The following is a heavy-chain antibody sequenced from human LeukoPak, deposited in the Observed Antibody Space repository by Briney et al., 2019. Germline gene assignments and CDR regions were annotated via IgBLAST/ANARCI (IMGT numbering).Heavy chain of an antibody. CDR2: IYYSGST. J-gene: IGHJ6*02. CDR3: ARAGLNYYYYGMDV. CDR1: GGSISSYY. V-gene: IGHV4-59*01. Sequence: SETLSLTCTVSGGSISSYYWSWIRQPPGKGLEWIGYIYYSGSTNYNPSLKGRVTISVDTSKNQFSLKLSSVTAADTAVYYCARAGLNYYYYGMDVWGQGTTVTVSS. D-gene: IGHD3-10*01.